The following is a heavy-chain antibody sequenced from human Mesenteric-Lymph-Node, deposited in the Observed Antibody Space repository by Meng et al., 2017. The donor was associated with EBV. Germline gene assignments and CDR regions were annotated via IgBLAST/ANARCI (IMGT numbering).Heavy chain of an antibody. V-gene: IGHV4-30-2*01. CDR3: ARSAGGDYFDY. Sequence: QMPLQVSGSGLVRPSQTLSLTCAVSGGSIISGGYSWSWIRQAPGKGLEWNGFIYHSGTTYLNPSLRSRVNLSVDTSKNQFSLNLRSVSAADTAIYYCARSAGGDYFDYWGQGTLVTVSS. D-gene: IGHD1-26*01. J-gene: IGHJ4*02. CDR2: IYHSGTT. CDR1: GGSIISGGYS.